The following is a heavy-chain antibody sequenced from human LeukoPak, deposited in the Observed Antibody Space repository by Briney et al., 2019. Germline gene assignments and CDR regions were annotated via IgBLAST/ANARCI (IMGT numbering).Heavy chain of an antibody. J-gene: IGHJ4*02. CDR3: AREGSIARPFDY. V-gene: IGHV4-59*01. CDR1: GGSISSYY. D-gene: IGHD6-6*01. Sequence: SETLSLTCTVSGGSISSYYWSWIRQPPGKGLEWIGYIYYSGSTNYNPSLKSRVAISVDTSKNQFSLKLSSVTAADTAVYYCAREGSIARPFDYWGQGTLVTVSS. CDR2: IYYSGST.